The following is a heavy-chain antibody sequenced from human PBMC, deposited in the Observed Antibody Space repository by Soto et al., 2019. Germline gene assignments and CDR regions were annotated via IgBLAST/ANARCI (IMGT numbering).Heavy chain of an antibody. CDR1: GFTFISYW. D-gene: IGHD3-10*01. J-gene: IGHJ5*02. Sequence: PGGSLRLSCAASGFTFISYWMSWVRQAPGKGLEWVANIKQDGSEKYYVDSVKGRFTISRDNAKNSLYLQMNSLRAEDTAVYYCAREVKLLWFGELSANWFDPWGQGTLVTVSS. CDR3: AREVKLLWFGELSANWFDP. CDR2: IKQDGSEK. V-gene: IGHV3-7*01.